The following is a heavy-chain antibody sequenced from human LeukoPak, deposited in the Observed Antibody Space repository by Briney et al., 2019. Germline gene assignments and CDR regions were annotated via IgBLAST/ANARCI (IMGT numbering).Heavy chain of an antibody. Sequence: VSVKVSCKASGYTFTGYYMHWVRQAPGQGLEWMGWINPNSGGTNYAQKFQGRVTMTRDTSISTAYMELSRLRSDDTAVYYCAKDLGVVVPAAISDWFDPWGQGTLVTVSS. D-gene: IGHD2-2*01. CDR2: INPNSGGT. V-gene: IGHV1-2*02. CDR3: AKDLGVVVPAAISDWFDP. CDR1: GYTFTGYY. J-gene: IGHJ5*02.